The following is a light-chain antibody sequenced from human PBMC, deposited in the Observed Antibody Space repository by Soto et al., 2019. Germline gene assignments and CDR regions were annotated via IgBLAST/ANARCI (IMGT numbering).Light chain of an antibody. V-gene: IGKV3-20*01. CDR1: QSVSSSY. CDR3: QQYGSSPWT. Sequence: EIVLTHSPATLSLSPGERATLSFSSSQSVSSSYLAWYQQKPGQAPRLLIYGASSRATGIPDRFRGSGSGTDFTLTISRLEPEDFAVYYCQQYGSSPWTFGQGTKVDIK. CDR2: GAS. J-gene: IGKJ1*01.